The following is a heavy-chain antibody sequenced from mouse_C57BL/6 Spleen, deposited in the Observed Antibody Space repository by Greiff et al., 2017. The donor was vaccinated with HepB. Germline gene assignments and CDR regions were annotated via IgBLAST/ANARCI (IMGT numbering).Heavy chain of an antibody. D-gene: IGHD1-1*01. V-gene: IGHV1-82*01. CDR3: ARGYGSSLYAMDY. CDR2: IYPGDGDT. CDR1: GYAFSSSW. Sequence: VQLQQSGPELVKPGASVKISCKASGYAFSSSWMNWVKQRPGKGLEWIGRIYPGDGDTNYNGKFKGKATLTADKSSSTAYMQLSSLTSEDSAVYFCARGYGSSLYAMDYWGQGTSVTVSS. J-gene: IGHJ4*01.